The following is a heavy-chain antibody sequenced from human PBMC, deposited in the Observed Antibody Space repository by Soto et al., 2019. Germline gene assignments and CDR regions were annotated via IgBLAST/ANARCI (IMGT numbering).Heavy chain of an antibody. CDR2: IYYSGST. D-gene: IGHD5-18*01. J-gene: IGHJ5*02. Sequence: KPSETLSLTCTVSGGSISSGDYYWSWIRQPPGKGLEWIGYIYYSGSTYYNPSLKSRVTISVDTSKNQFSLKLSSVTAADTAVYYCARARGYSYGYGYNWFDPWGQGTLVTVSS. V-gene: IGHV4-30-4*01. CDR1: GGSISSGDYY. CDR3: ARARGYSYGYGYNWFDP.